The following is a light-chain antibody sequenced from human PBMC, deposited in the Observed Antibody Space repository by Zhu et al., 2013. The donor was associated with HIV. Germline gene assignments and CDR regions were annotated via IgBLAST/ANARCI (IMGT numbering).Light chain of an antibody. Sequence: EIVLTQSPGTLSLSPGERATLSCRASQTISNRYLAWYQQKPGQAPRLLIYGASSRATGIPDRFSGSGSGTDFTLTISRLEPEDFAVYFCQQYDSWPRTFGQGTKVEIK. CDR2: GAS. V-gene: IGKV3-20*01. CDR3: QQYDSWPRT. CDR1: QTISNRY. J-gene: IGKJ1*01.